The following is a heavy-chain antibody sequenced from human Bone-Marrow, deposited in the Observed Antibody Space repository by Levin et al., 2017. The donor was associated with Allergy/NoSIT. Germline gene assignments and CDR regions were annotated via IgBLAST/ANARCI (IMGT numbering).Heavy chain of an antibody. J-gene: IGHJ4*02. V-gene: IGHV3-23*01. CDR2: ISGSGGST. CDR1: GFTFSSYA. D-gene: IGHD3-22*01. CDR3: AKGMGFGTMIVVVIQAIDY. Sequence: GESLKISCAASGFTFSSYAMSWVRQAPGKGLEWVSAISGSGGSTYYADSVKGRFTISRDNSKNTLYLQMNSLRAEDTAVYYCAKGMGFGTMIVVVIQAIDYWGQGTLVTVSS.